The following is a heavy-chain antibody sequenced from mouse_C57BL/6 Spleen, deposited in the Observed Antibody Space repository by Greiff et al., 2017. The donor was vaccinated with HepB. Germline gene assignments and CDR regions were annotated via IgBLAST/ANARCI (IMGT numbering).Heavy chain of an antibody. CDR3: ARGYSNYPYYAMDY. CDR2: IYPRSGNT. J-gene: IGHJ4*01. Sequence: VQLQQSGAELARPGASVKLSCKASGYTFTSYGISWVKQRTGQGLEWIGEIYPRSGNTYYNEKFKGKATLTADKSSNTAYMELRSLTSEDSAVYFCARGYSNYPYYAMDYWGQGTSVTVSS. CDR1: GYTFTSYG. D-gene: IGHD2-5*01. V-gene: IGHV1-81*01.